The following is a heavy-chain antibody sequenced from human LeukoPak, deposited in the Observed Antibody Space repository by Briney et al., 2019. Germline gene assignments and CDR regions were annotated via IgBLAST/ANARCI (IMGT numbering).Heavy chain of an antibody. CDR2: INPNSGGT. CDR1: GYTFSVYF. J-gene: IGHJ5*01. CDR3: ARVGGIWCLRLGS. V-gene: IGHV1-2*02. Sequence: GASVKVSCKASGYTFSVYFMHSVRQAPGQGLEWMGWINPNSGGTNYAQKFQGRVTMTRDTSINTAYMELSSLRSNDTAVYYCARVGGIWCLRLGSWGHQSLVAVSS. D-gene: IGHD4/OR15-4a*01.